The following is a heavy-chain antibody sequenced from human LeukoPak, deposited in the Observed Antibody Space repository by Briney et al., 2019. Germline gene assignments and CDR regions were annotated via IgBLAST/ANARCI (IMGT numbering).Heavy chain of an antibody. CDR2: INHSGST. V-gene: IGHV4-34*01. Sequence: GSLRLSCAASGFTFSSYGMSWIRQPPGKGLEWIGEINHSGSTNYNPSLKSRVTISVDTSKNQFSLKLSSVTAADTAVYYCARVRTEYYDILTGYYRGRDYYYYMDVWGKGTTVTISS. CDR1: GFTFSSYG. J-gene: IGHJ6*03. CDR3: ARVRTEYYDILTGYYRGRDYYYYMDV. D-gene: IGHD3-9*01.